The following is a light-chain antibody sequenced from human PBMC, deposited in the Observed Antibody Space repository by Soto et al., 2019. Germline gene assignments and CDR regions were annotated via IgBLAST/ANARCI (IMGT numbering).Light chain of an antibody. CDR1: QSVSGN. Sequence: EIVMTQSPATLSVSPGERATLSCRASQSVSGNLAWYQQKPGQAPRLLIYGASTRATGIPARFSGSGSGTEFTLTISSLQYEDFAVYYCQASGFTFGPGTKVDIK. V-gene: IGKV3-15*01. CDR2: GAS. J-gene: IGKJ3*01. CDR3: QASGFT.